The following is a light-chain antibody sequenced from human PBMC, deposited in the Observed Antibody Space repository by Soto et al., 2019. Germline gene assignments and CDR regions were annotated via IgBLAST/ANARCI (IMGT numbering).Light chain of an antibody. CDR1: QSISNH. J-gene: IGKJ1*01. CDR3: QQRYSNPPT. Sequence: DIQMTQSPSSLSASVEDRVIITCRASQSISNHLNWYQQKPGKAPKLLIFAASSLQSGVPSRFSGSRSGPDLLHPISSLQPQDFANSYCQQRYSNPPTFGQETKVEIK. V-gene: IGKV1-39*01. CDR2: AAS.